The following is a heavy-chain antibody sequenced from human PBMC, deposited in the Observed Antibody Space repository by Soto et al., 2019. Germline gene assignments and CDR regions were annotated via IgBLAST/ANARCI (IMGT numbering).Heavy chain of an antibody. V-gene: IGHV1-3*01. CDR3: AREGEVCCCKFLAYSRFDP. CDR2: LNVGNGNT. Sequence: QVHLVQSGAEVREPGASVKVSCTASGYTFTSYPLHWVRQAPGQRLEWMGRLNVGNGNTDYSQNFQGRVTFTRDTFGSQAYFEVWRLATGNKAVYFCAREGEVCCCKFLAYSRFDPRGQGTL. CDR1: GYTFTSYP. J-gene: IGHJ5*02. D-gene: IGHD3-16*01.